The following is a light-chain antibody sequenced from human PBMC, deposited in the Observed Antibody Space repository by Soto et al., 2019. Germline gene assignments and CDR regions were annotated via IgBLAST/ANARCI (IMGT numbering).Light chain of an antibody. Sequence: EIVLTQSPGTLSLSPGERATLSCRASRSFASSYLAWYQQRPGQAPRLLIYAASHRATGIPDRFSGSGAGTDFTLTINRLEAEDSAVYYCQQYGASPPYTFGQGTKVEIK. CDR2: AAS. J-gene: IGKJ2*01. V-gene: IGKV3-20*01. CDR3: QQYGASPPYT. CDR1: RSFASSY.